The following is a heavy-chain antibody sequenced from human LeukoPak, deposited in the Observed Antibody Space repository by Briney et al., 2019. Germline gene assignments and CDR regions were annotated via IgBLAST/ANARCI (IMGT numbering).Heavy chain of an antibody. V-gene: IGHV4-59*01. CDR2: IYYSGST. CDR3: ARAGYDFWSGYLEYYFDY. Sequence: SETLSLTCTVSGGSISSYYWSWIRQPPGKGLEWIGYIYYSGSTNYNPSLKSRVTISVDTSKNQFSLKLSSVTAADTAVYYCARAGYDFWSGYLEYYFDYWGQGTLVTVSS. J-gene: IGHJ4*02. D-gene: IGHD3-3*01. CDR1: GGSISSYY.